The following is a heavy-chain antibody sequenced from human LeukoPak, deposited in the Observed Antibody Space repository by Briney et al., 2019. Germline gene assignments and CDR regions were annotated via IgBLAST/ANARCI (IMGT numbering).Heavy chain of an antibody. CDR3: AELGWDSSGYYLYY. D-gene: IGHD3-22*01. J-gene: IGHJ4*02. V-gene: IGHV4-34*01. CDR1: GWSFSGYY. CDR2: INHSGST. Sequence: SETLSLTCAVYGWSFSGYYWSWIRQPPGKGLEWIGEINHSGSTNYNPSLKSRVTISVDTSKNQFSLKLSSVTAADTAVYYCAELGWDSSGYYLYYWGQGTLVTVSS.